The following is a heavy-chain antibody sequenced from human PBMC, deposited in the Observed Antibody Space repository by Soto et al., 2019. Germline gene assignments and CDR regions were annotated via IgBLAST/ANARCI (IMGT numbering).Heavy chain of an antibody. Sequence: PSEALSRTCTVSGGSISSGDYYWSWIRQPPGKGLEWIGYIYYSGSTYYNPSLKSRVTISVDTSKNQFSLKLSSVPAADTALYYCASNSYGYTFYDYSGHRTLVTVSS. CDR3: ASNSYGYTFYDY. V-gene: IGHV4-30-4*01. J-gene: IGHJ4*01. D-gene: IGHD5-18*01. CDR1: GGSISSGDYY. CDR2: IYYSGST.